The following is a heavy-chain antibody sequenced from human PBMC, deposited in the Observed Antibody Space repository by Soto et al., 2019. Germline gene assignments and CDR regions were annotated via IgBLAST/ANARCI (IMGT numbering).Heavy chain of an antibody. V-gene: IGHV2-26*01. CDR2: IFSNDEK. CDR1: GFSLTNARLG. D-gene: IGHD2-15*01. CDR3: ARMKTVPPVDNWVDP. J-gene: IGHJ5*02. Sequence: QVTLKESGPVLVKPRETLTLTCTVSGFSLTNARLGVSWFRQPPGKALEWLAHIFSNDEKSFTTSLKSRLTISKDTSKSQVVLTMTTMDPVDTATYYCARMKTVPPVDNWVDPWGLGTLVTVSS.